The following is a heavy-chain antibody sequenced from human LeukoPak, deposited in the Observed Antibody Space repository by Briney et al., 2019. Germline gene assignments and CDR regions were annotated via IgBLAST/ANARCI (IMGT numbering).Heavy chain of an antibody. CDR1: GFTFSSYE. J-gene: IGHJ4*02. CDR2: ISSSSSYT. V-gene: IGHV3-21*05. CDR3: ARESDCSGGSCYATPDY. D-gene: IGHD2-15*01. Sequence: GGSLRLSCAASGFTFSSYEMNWVRQAPGKGLEWVSYISSSSSYTNYADSVKGRFTISRDNAKNSLYLQMNSLRAEDTAVYYCARESDCSGGSCYATPDYWGQGTLVTVSS.